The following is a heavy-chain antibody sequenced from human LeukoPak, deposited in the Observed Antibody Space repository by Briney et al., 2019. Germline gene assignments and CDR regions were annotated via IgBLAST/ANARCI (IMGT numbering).Heavy chain of an antibody. J-gene: IGHJ4*02. Sequence: GGSLRLSCAASGFTFSSYAMSWVRQAPGKGLEWVSAISGSGGSTYYADSVKGRFTISRDNSKNTLYLQMNSLRAEDTAVYYCARGPSYGPYYFDYWGQGTLVTVSS. CDR1: GFTFSSYA. CDR2: ISGSGGST. D-gene: IGHD3-10*01. CDR3: ARGPSYGPYYFDY. V-gene: IGHV3-23*01.